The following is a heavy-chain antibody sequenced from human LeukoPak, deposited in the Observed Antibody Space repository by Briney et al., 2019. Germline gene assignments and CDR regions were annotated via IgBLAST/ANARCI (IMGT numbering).Heavy chain of an antibody. CDR2: IYTSGST. V-gene: IGHV4-61*02. J-gene: IGHJ4*02. D-gene: IGHD1-26*01. CDR1: GGSISSGSYY. Sequence: PSQTLSLTXTVSGGSISSGSYYWSWLRQPAGKGLEWIGRIYTSGSTNYNPSLKSRVTISVDTSKNQFSLKLSSVTAADTAVYYCARGNRGSYFHYWGQGTLVTVSS. CDR3: ARGNRGSYFHY.